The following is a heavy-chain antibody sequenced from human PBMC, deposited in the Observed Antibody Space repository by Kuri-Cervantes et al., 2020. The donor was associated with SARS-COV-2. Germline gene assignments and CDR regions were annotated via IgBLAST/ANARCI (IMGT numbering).Heavy chain of an antibody. Sequence: GESLQISCAASGFVSSRYSMNWVRQAPGKGLEWVSRINSDGSSTSYADSVKGRFTISRDNSRNTLFLQMDSLRAEDTAVYYCAKEKGPFDAFDIWGQGTMVTVSS. CDR2: INSDGSST. V-gene: IGHV3-74*01. J-gene: IGHJ3*02. CDR1: GFVSSRYS. CDR3: AKEKGPFDAFDI.